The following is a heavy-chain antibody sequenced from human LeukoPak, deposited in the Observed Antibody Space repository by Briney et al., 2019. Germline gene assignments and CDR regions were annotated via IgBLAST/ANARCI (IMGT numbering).Heavy chain of an antibody. CDR2: IIPIFGTA. D-gene: IGHD3-10*01. CDR1: GGTFSSYA. V-gene: IGHV1-69*05. CDR3: ARSRWFKYYYYYMDV. Sequence: ASVKVSCKASGGTFSSYAISWVRQAPGQGLEWMGGIIPIFGTANYAQKFQGGVTITTDESTSTAYMELSSLRSEDTAVYYCARSRWFKYYYYYMDVWGKGTTVTVSS. J-gene: IGHJ6*03.